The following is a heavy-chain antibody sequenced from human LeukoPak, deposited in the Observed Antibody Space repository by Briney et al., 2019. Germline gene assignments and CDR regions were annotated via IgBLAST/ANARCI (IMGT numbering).Heavy chain of an antibody. CDR1: GFSFSSFA. CDR3: AKASWVSSADAVR. CDR2: MRGNGGT. Sequence: GGPLRLSCAASGFSFSSFAMSWVRHRPARGLEWVPSMRGNGGTFYADSVKGRFTLSSDSTRNTVYFQLNNLRVEDTAIFYCAKASWVSSADAVRWGQGTLVTVSS. J-gene: IGHJ4*02. D-gene: IGHD6-19*01. V-gene: IGHV3-23*01.